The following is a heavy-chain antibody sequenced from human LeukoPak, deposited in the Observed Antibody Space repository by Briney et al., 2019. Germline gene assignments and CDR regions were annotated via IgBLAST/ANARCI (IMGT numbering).Heavy chain of an antibody. CDR1: GFTFSNYG. CDR2: ISYDGSTK. V-gene: IGHV3-30*04. D-gene: IGHD4-17*01. Sequence: TGGSLRLSCAASGFTFSNYGVHWVRQAPGKGLEWEAFISYDGSTKYNVDSVKGRFSISRDNSKNTLHLQMNNLRAEDTALYYCARDDYGFDPWGQGTLVTVSS. CDR3: ARDDYGFDP. J-gene: IGHJ5*02.